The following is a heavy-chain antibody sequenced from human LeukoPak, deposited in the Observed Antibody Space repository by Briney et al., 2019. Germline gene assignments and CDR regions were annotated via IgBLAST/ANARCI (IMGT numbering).Heavy chain of an antibody. CDR3: ARERGQLLQGWFDP. Sequence: GGSLRLSCAASGFTFSSYAMSWVRQAPGKGLEWVSGISASGGSTYYADSVKGRFTISRDNSKNTLYVQMNSLRAEDTAVYYCARERGQLLQGWFDPWGQGTLVTVSS. J-gene: IGHJ5*02. D-gene: IGHD2-2*01. CDR1: GFTFSSYA. V-gene: IGHV3-23*01. CDR2: ISASGGST.